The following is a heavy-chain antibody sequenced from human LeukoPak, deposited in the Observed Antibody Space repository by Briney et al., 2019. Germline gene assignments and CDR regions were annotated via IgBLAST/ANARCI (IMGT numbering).Heavy chain of an antibody. Sequence: GGSLRLSCVASGFTFSRYWMHWVRQAPGKGLVWVSRIYSDGGSTNYADSVKGRFTISRDNAKNTLYRQMNSVRAEDTAVYYCAREAAACAPPYHHYYGMDVWGQGTTVTVSS. D-gene: IGHD6-13*01. CDR3: AREAAACAPPYHHYYGMDV. CDR1: GFTFSRYW. J-gene: IGHJ6*02. V-gene: IGHV3-74*01. CDR2: IYSDGGST.